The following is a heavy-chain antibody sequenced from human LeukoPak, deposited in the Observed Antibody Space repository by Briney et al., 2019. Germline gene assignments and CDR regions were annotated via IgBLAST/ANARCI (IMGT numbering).Heavy chain of an antibody. CDR2: LSGSGGNT. Sequence: QPGGSLRLSCAASGFTFSSYAMSWVRQAPGKGLEWVSTLSGSGGNTYYADSVKGRVTISRDNSKNTLYLQMNSLRAEDTAVYHCAKGSYYYDSADYLDYWGQGTLVTVSS. D-gene: IGHD3-22*01. CDR3: AKGSYYYDSADYLDY. J-gene: IGHJ4*02. CDR1: GFTFSSYA. V-gene: IGHV3-23*01.